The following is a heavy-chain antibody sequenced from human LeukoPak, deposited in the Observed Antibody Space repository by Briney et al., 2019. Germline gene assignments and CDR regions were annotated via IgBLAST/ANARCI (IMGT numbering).Heavy chain of an antibody. Sequence: GGSLRLSCAASGFTFSSYSMNWVRQAPGKGLEWVSYISSSSSTIYYADSVKGRSTISRDNAKNSLYLQMNSLRDEDTAVYYCARAVGYSSSWIGAFDIWGQGTMVTVSS. J-gene: IGHJ3*02. CDR2: ISSSSSTI. V-gene: IGHV3-48*02. D-gene: IGHD6-13*01. CDR1: GFTFSSYS. CDR3: ARAVGYSSSWIGAFDI.